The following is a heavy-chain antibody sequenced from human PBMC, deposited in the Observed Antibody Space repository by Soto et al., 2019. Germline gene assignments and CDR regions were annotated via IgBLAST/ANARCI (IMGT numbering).Heavy chain of an antibody. D-gene: IGHD3-3*01. V-gene: IGHV1-69*12. CDR1: GGTFSSYA. CDR3: ARWRKRFLEWLLNGDAFDI. J-gene: IGHJ3*02. Sequence: QVQLVQSGAEVKKPGSSVKVSCKASGGTFSSYAISWVRQAPGQGLEWMGGIIPIFGTANYAQKFQGRVTITADEXXSXAXXELSSLRAEDTAVYYCARWRKRFLEWLLNGDAFDIWGQGTMVTVSS. CDR2: IIPIFGTA.